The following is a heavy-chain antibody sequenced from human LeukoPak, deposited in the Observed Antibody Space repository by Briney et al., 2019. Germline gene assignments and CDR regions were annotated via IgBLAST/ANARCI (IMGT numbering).Heavy chain of an antibody. Sequence: GGSLRHSCAASGFTFSSYAMSWVCQAPGKGLEWVAVISYDGSYKHDADSVKGRFTISRDNSKNTLYLQMNSLRAEDTAMYYCAKESDSAGACDFWGQGTLVTVSS. V-gene: IGHV3-30*18. D-gene: IGHD2-21*02. CDR3: AKESDSAGACDF. CDR2: ISYDGSYK. J-gene: IGHJ4*02. CDR1: GFTFSSYA.